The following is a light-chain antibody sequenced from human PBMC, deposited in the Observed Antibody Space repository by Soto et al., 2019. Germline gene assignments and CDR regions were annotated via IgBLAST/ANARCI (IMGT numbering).Light chain of an antibody. CDR3: QSYDSSLSVFV. CDR1: SSNIGAGYD. Sequence: QSALTQPPSVSGAPGQRVTISCTGSSSNIGAGYDVHWYQQLPGTTPKLLIYANTNRPSGVPDRFSGSKSGTSASLAITGLQAEDEADYYCQSYDSSLSVFVFGTATKLTVL. J-gene: IGLJ1*01. CDR2: ANT. V-gene: IGLV1-40*01.